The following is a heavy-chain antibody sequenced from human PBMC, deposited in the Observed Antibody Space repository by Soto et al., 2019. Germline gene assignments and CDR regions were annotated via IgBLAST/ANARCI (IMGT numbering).Heavy chain of an antibody. D-gene: IGHD3-3*01. CDR3: AATTPYAVSCGSFTVAGLGN. Sequence: SGKITCKDSGLNVSDSALHWVRQARGQPLEWIGYIVVGNGNTNFAQRFQERDTFSSDKSRGTAYMELRSLRSEDTAVYYCAATTPYAVSCGSFTVAGLGNGGQVTKFT. CDR2: IVVGNGNT. V-gene: IGHV1-58*01. CDR1: GLNVSDSA. J-gene: IGHJ3*01.